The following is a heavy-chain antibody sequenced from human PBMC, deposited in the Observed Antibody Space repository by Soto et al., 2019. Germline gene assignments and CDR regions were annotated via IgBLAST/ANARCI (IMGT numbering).Heavy chain of an antibody. CDR2: ISAYNGNT. Sequence: QVQLVQSGAEVKKPGASVKVSCKASGYTFTSYGISWVRQAPGQGLEWMGWISAYNGNTNYAQKLQGRFTMTTDTSTSTDYMELRSLRSDDTAVYYCARVCSGSYPYRPCARFDYWGQGTLVTVSS. J-gene: IGHJ4*02. D-gene: IGHD3-10*02. CDR3: ARVCSGSYPYRPCARFDY. CDR1: GYTFTSYG. V-gene: IGHV1-18*01.